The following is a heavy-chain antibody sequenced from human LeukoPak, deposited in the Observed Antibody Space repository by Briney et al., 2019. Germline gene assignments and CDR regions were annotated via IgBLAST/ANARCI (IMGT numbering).Heavy chain of an antibody. CDR2: ISGSGGST. V-gene: IGHV3-23*01. CDR3: AKHKYYDILTGLMDV. J-gene: IGHJ6*02. CDR1: GFTFSSYA. Sequence: AGGSLRLSCAASGFTFSSYAMSWVRQAPGKGLEWVSAISGSGGSTYYADSVKGRFTISRDNSKNTLYVQMNSLRAEDTAVYYCAKHKYYDILTGLMDVWGQGTTVTVSS. D-gene: IGHD3-9*01.